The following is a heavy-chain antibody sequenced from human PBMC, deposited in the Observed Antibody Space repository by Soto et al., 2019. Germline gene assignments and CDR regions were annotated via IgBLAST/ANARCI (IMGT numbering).Heavy chain of an antibody. V-gene: IGHV1-3*01. D-gene: IGHD2-15*01. J-gene: IGHJ6*02. CDR3: ARGRGSVVVVAATPDYYYGMDV. CDR2: INAGNGNT. Sequence: ASVKVSCKASGYTFTSYAMHWVRQAPGQRLEWMGWINAGNGNTKYAQKFQGRVTMTRNTSISTAYMELSSLRSEDTAVYYCARGRGSVVVVAATPDYYYGMDVWGQGTTVTVSS. CDR1: GYTFTSYA.